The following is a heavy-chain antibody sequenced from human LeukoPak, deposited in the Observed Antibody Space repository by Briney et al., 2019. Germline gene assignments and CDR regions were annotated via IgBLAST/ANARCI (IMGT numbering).Heavy chain of an antibody. CDR1: GFTFSSYA. D-gene: IGHD4-17*01. CDR2: ISYDGSNK. CDR3: ASSIDYADAFDI. V-gene: IGHV3-30*04. Sequence: GGSLRLSCAASGFTFSSYAMHWVRQAPDKGLEWVAVISYDGSNKYYADSVKGRFTISRDNSKNTLYLQMNSLRAEDTAVYYCASSIDYADAFDIWGQGTMVTVSS. J-gene: IGHJ3*02.